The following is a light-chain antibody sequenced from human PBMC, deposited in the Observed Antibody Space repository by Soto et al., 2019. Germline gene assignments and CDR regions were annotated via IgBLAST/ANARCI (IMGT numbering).Light chain of an antibody. Sequence: QSVLTQPPSASGTPGQRVTISCSGSSSNIGSNYVYWYQQLPGTAPKLLIYRNNQRPSGVPDRFSGSKSGTSASLAIRGLRSQDEAYYYCAAWDDSLSAYVFGRGTKLTVL. CDR2: RNN. J-gene: IGLJ1*01. V-gene: IGLV1-47*01. CDR1: SSNIGSNY. CDR3: AAWDDSLSAYV.